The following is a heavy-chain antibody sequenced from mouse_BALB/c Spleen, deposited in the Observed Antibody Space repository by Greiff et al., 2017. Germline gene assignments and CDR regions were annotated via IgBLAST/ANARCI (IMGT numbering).Heavy chain of an antibody. CDR1: GYSFTDYI. CDR2: INPYYGST. D-gene: IGHD2-4*01. V-gene: IGHV1-39*01. CDR3: ARYDYDKAMDY. J-gene: IGHJ4*01. Sequence: EVQLQQTGPELVKPGASVKISCKASGYSFTDYIMLWVKQSHGKSLEWIGNINPYYGSTSYNLKFKGKATLTVDKSSSTAYMQLNSLTSEDSAVYYCARYDYDKAMDYWGQGTSVTVSS.